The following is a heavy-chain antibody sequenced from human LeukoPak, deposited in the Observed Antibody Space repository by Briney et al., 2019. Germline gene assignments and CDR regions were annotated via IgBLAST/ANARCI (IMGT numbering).Heavy chain of an antibody. J-gene: IGHJ4*02. CDR2: INHSGST. CDR1: GGSFSGYY. Sequence: PSETLSLTCAVYGGSFSGYYWSWIRQPPGKGLEWIGEINHSGSTNYNPSLKSRVTISVDTSKNQFSLKLSSVTAADTAVYYCARRGSSYRASGYYFDYWGQGTLGTVSS. D-gene: IGHD6-6*01. V-gene: IGHV4-34*01. CDR3: ARRGSSYRASGYYFDY.